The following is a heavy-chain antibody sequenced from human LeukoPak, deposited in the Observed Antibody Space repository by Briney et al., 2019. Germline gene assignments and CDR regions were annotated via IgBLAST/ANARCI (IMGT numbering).Heavy chain of an antibody. CDR1: GGSFSGYY. J-gene: IGHJ6*02. CDR2: INHSGST. CDR3: ARQNDTYYDFWSGYFPNHGMDV. D-gene: IGHD3-3*01. Sequence: SETLSLTCAVYGGSFSGYYWSWIRQPPGKGLEWIGEINHSGSTNYNPSLKSRVTISVDTSKNQFSLKLSSVTAADTAVYYCARQNDTYYDFWSGYFPNHGMDVWGQGTTVTVSS. V-gene: IGHV4-34*01.